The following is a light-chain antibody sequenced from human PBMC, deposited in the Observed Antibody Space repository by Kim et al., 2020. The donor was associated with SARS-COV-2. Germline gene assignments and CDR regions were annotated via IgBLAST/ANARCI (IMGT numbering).Light chain of an antibody. V-gene: IGKV3-11*01. CDR1: QRIGTS. CDR3: QQRDSWPPAVT. CDR2: DAC. Sequence: SPGARATLSCRASQRIGTSLAWYQQRPGQAPRLLVYDACIRATGVPDRFSGSGSGTDFTLTISGLEPEDFSTYYCQQRDSWPPAVTFGGGTKLEI. J-gene: IGKJ4*01.